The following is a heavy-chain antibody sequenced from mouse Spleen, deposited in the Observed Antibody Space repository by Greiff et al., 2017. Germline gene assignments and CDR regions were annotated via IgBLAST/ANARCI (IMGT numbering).Heavy chain of an antibody. CDR3: TRLGLGLEDY. CDR1: GYTFTDYE. J-gene: IGHJ4*01. CDR2: IDPETGGT. Sequence: QVQLKQSGAELVRPGASVTLSCKASGYTFTDYEMHWVKQTPVHGLEWIGAIDPETGGTAYNQKFKGKAILTADKSSSTAYMELRSLTSEDSAVYYCTRLGLGLEDYWGQGTSVTVSS. V-gene: IGHV1-15*01. D-gene: IGHD4-1*01.